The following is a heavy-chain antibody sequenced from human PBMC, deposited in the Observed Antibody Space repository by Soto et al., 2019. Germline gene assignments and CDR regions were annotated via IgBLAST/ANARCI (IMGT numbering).Heavy chain of an antibody. CDR1: GGSISSAAYC. Sequence: PSETLSLTCTVSGGSISSAAYCWGWIRQSPDKGLEWIGHIYDGGTTYSSPSLKGRVTISADTSETQLSLQLNSVTPDDTAVYYCARLIGNSWLDSWGQGTLVTVSS. D-gene: IGHD2-8*01. J-gene: IGHJ5*01. CDR2: IYDGGTT. V-gene: IGHV4-30-4*01. CDR3: ARLIGNSWLDS.